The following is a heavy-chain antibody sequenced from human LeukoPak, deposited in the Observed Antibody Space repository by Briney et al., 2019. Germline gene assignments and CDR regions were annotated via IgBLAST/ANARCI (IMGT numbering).Heavy chain of an antibody. J-gene: IGHJ4*02. CDR2: INPNSGGT. Sequence: GASVKVSCKASGYTFTGYYMHWVRQAPGQGLEWMGWINPNSGGTNYAQKFQGRVTMTRDTSISTAYMELSRLRSDDTAVYYCASTGFHGYSSGYNFDYWGQGTLVTVSS. D-gene: IGHD6-19*01. V-gene: IGHV1-2*02. CDR1: GYTFTGYY. CDR3: ASTGFHGYSSGYNFDY.